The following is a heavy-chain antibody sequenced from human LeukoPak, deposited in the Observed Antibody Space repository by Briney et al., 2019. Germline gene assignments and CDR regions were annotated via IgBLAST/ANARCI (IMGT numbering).Heavy chain of an antibody. V-gene: IGHV3-23*01. CDR2: ISGSGDRT. D-gene: IGHD3-9*01. Sequence: PGGSLRLSCAASGFTFSSYAMSWVRQAPGKGLEWVSLISGSGDRTYYADSVKGRFTIPRDNSKNTLYLQMNSLRVEDTAVYHCAKGGRYPVDFWGQGTLVTVSS. J-gene: IGHJ4*02. CDR1: GFTFSSYA. CDR3: AKGGRYPVDF.